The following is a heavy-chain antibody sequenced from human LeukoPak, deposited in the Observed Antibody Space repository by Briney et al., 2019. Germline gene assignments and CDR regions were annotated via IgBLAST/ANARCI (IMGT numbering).Heavy chain of an antibody. CDR2: IYPGDSDT. Sequence: GESLKISCKGSGYSFTSYWIGWVRQMPGKGLEYMGIIYPGDSDTRYSPSFQGQGTISADKSISTAYLQWSSLKASDTAMYYCARPGQLGEYTPYYFDFWGQGTLVTVSS. V-gene: IGHV5-51*01. D-gene: IGHD3-16*01. CDR3: ARPGQLGEYTPYYFDF. J-gene: IGHJ4*02. CDR1: GYSFTSYW.